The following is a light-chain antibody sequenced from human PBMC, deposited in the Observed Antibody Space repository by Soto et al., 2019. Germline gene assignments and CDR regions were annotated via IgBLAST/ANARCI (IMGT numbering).Light chain of an antibody. CDR1: SSNIGSNY. V-gene: IGLV1-47*01. CDR2: RNN. CDR3: AAWDASLSGVV. Sequence: QSVLTQPPSASGTPGQRVTISCSGSSSNIGSNYVYWYQQLPGTAPKLLIYRNNQRPSGVPDRFSGSKSGTSASLAISGLRPEDEADYYCAAWDASLSGVVFGGGTKLTVL. J-gene: IGLJ2*01.